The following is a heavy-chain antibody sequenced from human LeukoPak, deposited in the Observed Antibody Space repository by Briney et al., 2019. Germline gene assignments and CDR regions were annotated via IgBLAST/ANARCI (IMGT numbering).Heavy chain of an antibody. CDR3: ATESGTYSGTCFDY. CDR2: ISSSSNTI. D-gene: IGHD1-26*01. Sequence: GGSLRLSCAASGFTFSNYNMNWVRQAPGKGLEWVSYISSSSNTIYYADSVKGRFTISRDNAKNSLYLQMNSLRAEDTAVYYCATESGTYSGTCFDYWGQGNLVTVSS. J-gene: IGHJ4*02. CDR1: GFTFSNYN. V-gene: IGHV3-48*01.